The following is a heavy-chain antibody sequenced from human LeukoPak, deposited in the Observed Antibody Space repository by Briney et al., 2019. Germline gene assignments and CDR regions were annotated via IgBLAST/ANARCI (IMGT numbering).Heavy chain of an antibody. D-gene: IGHD5-12*01. CDR2: ISRSSSYI. CDR1: GFTFSSYG. Sequence: PGGSLRLSCAASGFTFSSYGMSWVRQAPGKGLEWVSYISRSSSYIYYADSVKGRFTISRDNAKNSLYLQMNSLRAEDSAVYYCAREGGTVDKNFDYWGQGTLVTVSS. CDR3: AREGGTVDKNFDY. J-gene: IGHJ4*02. V-gene: IGHV3-21*01.